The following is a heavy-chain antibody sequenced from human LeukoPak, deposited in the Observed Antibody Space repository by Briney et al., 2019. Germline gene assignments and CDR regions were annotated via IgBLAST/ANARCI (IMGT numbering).Heavy chain of an antibody. D-gene: IGHD3-22*01. CDR2: IRQDGSET. V-gene: IGHV3-7*03. CDR1: GFTFSDYW. CDR3: AREGGYYDSSGYYLGVAFDI. Sequence: GGSLRLSCAISGFTFSDYWMNWVRQAPGKGLEWVASIRQDGSETSYVDSVKGRFIISRDNTKNSLYLQMTSLRAEDTAVYYCAREGGYYDSSGYYLGVAFDIWGQGTMVTVSS. J-gene: IGHJ3*02.